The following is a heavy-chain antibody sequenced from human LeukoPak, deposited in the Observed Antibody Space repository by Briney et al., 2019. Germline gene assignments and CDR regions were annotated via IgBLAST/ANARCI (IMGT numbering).Heavy chain of an antibody. J-gene: IGHJ6*03. CDR3: ARLYYYDSSGYYGNYYYYYMDV. D-gene: IGHD3-22*01. CDR1: GGSISSYY. Sequence: PSETLSLTCTVSGGSISSYYWSWIRQPPGKGLEWIGYIYTSGSTNYNPSLKSRVTISVDTSKNQFSLKLSSVTAADTAVYYCARLYYYDSSGYYGNYYYYYMDVWGKGTTVTVSS. CDR2: IYTSGST. V-gene: IGHV4-4*09.